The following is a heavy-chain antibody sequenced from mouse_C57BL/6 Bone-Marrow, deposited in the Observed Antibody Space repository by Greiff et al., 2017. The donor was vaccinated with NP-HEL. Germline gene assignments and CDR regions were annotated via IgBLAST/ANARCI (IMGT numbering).Heavy chain of an antibody. CDR3: ARGFITTGEYAMDY. V-gene: IGHV1-55*01. CDR1: GYTFTSYW. CDR2: IYPGSGST. J-gene: IGHJ4*01. D-gene: IGHD1-1*01. Sequence: QVQLQQPGAELVKPGASVKMSCKASGYTFTSYWITWVKQRPGQGLEWIGDIYPGSGSTNYNEKFKSKATLTVDTSSSTAYMQLSSLTSEDSAVYYCARGFITTGEYAMDYWGQGTSVTVSS.